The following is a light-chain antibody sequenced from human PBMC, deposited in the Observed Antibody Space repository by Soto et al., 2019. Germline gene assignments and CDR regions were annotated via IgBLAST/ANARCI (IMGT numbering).Light chain of an antibody. CDR2: DAS. V-gene: IGKV3-11*01. CDR3: PHRSTWPRA. Sequence: EIVLTQSPATLSLSPGERATLSFRASQSVGIYLGWYQQRPGQAPRLLIYDASKRAAGIPARFSGSGSGTDFTLTINSLAPEDFAVYYCPHRSTWPRAFGQGTRLEIK. J-gene: IGKJ5*01. CDR1: QSVGIY.